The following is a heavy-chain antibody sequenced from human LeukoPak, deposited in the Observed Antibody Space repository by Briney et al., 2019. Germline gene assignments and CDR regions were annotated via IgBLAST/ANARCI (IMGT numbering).Heavy chain of an antibody. CDR2: ISISSNYK. CDR1: GFTFSRYS. Sequence: GGSLRLSCAASGFTFSRYSMNWVRQAPGKGLEWVSSISISSNYKYYPDSLKGRFTIPRDNSKNALYLQMNSLRAEDTAVYYCARLPSGSGSYRYPHYYYYYYMDVWGKGTTVTISS. V-gene: IGHV3-21*01. D-gene: IGHD3-10*01. CDR3: ARLPSGSGSYRYPHYYYYYYMDV. J-gene: IGHJ6*03.